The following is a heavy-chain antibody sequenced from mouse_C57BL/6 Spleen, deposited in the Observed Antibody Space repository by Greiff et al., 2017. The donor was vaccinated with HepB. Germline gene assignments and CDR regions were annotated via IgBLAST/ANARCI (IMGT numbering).Heavy chain of an antibody. CDR1: GYTFTSYW. J-gene: IGHJ2*01. CDR3: ARSDYSNCAYYFDY. CDR2: IDPSDSYT. V-gene: IGHV1-69*01. D-gene: IGHD2-5*01. Sequence: QVQLQQPGAELVMPGASVKLSCKASGYTFTSYWMHWVKQRPGQGLEWIGEIDPSDSYTNYNQKFKGKSTLTVDKSSSTAYMQLSSLTSEDSAVYYCARSDYSNCAYYFDYWGQGTTLTVSS.